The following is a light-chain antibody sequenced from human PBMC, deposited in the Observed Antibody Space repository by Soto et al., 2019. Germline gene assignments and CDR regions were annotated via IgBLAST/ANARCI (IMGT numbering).Light chain of an antibody. J-gene: IGKJ1*01. CDR2: GAS. V-gene: IGKV3-15*01. CDR3: QQYNNWTGT. Sequence: EIGMTQSPATLSVSPGERATLSCRASQSVSSNLAWYQQKPCQAPSLLIYGASTRATGIPARFSGSGSGTEFTLTISSLQSEDLAVYYCQQYNNWTGTFGQGTKVEIK. CDR1: QSVSSN.